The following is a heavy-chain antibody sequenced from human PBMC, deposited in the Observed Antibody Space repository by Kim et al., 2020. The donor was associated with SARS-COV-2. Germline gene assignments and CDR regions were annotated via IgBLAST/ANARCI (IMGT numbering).Heavy chain of an antibody. D-gene: IGHD5-12*01. V-gene: IGHV4-34*01. Sequence: YNPSLKSRVTISVDTAKNQFSLKLSSVTAADTAVYYCARGRGYSGYGLDYWGQGTLVTVSS. J-gene: IGHJ4*02. CDR3: ARGRGYSGYGLDY.